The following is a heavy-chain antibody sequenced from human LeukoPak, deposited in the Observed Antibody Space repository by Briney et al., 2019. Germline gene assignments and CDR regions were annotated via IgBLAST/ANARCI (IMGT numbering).Heavy chain of an antibody. CDR1: GFTFRKYV. CDR3: AKALQDLPDYYVDV. Sequence: GGSLRLSCAASGFTFRKYVMTWVRQAPGKGLEWVSGISGSSSSIYYADSVKGRFTISRDNAKNTLYLQMNSLRSEDTAIYYCAKALQDLPDYYVDVGGKETTVKVCS. CDR2: ISGSSSSI. J-gene: IGHJ6*03. D-gene: IGHD1-1*01. V-gene: IGHV3-23*01.